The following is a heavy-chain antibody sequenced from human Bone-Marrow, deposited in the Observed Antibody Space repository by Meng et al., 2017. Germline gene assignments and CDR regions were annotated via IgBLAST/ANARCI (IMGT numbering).Heavy chain of an antibody. CDR2: MNPNSGNT. D-gene: IGHD3-22*01. CDR3: ARGRRELKYSYYSSPDYFDY. Sequence: ASVMVSCKASGYNFTSYDINWVRQATGQGLEWMGWMNPNSGNTGYAQKFQGRVTMTRNTAISTAYMELSSLRSEGTAVYYCARGRRELKYSYYSSPDYFDYWGQGTRVTVYS. V-gene: IGHV1-8*01. J-gene: IGHJ4*02. CDR1: GYNFTSYD.